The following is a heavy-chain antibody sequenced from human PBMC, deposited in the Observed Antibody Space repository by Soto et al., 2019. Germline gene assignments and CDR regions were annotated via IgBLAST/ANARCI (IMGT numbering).Heavy chain of an antibody. D-gene: IGHD5-18*01. V-gene: IGHV4-39*01. CDR2: LHYSGNT. Sequence: PSETLSLTCTVSGGSIRTSSYHWGWIRQPPGKGLEWLGTLHYSGNTYFHPSLESRATISVDTSRSQFSLRLISVTAADTAVYYCARHYGYNYALDSWGQGTLVTVSS. J-gene: IGHJ4*02. CDR3: ARHYGYNYALDS. CDR1: GGSIRTSSYH.